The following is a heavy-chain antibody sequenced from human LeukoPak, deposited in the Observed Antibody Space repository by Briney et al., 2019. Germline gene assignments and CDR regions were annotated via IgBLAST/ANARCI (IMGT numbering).Heavy chain of an antibody. CDR2: ISYDGSNK. J-gene: IGHJ6*02. V-gene: IGHV3-30-3*01. CDR3: ARDHYGSGDSYYYGMDV. Sequence: GGSLRLSCAASGFTFSSYAMHWVRQAPGKGLEWVAVISYDGSNKYYADSAKGRFTISRDNSKNTLYLQMNSLRAEDTAVYYCARDHYGSGDSYYYGMDVWGQGTTVTVSS. CDR1: GFTFSSYA. D-gene: IGHD3-10*01.